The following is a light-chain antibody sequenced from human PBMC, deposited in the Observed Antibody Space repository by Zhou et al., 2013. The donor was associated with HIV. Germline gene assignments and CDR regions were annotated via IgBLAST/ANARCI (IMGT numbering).Light chain of an antibody. CDR2: LGS. V-gene: IGKV2-28*01. CDR1: QSLLHSNGYNY. CDR3: MQALQTPLT. J-gene: IGKJ1*01. Sequence: DIVMTQSPLSLPVTPGEPAPISCRSSQSLLHSNGYNYLDWYLQKPGQSPQLLIYLGSNRASGVPDRFSGSGSGTDFTLKINRVEAEDVGVYYCMQALQTPLTFGQGTKVEIK.